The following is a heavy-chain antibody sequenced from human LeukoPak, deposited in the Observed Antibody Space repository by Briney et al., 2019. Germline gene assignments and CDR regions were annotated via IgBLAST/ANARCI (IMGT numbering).Heavy chain of an antibody. CDR3: ASSEVVPGWFDP. Sequence: GRSLRLSCAASGFTFSSYPMHWVRQAPGKGLEWVAVISYDGSNRYYIDSVKGRFTISRDNSKNTLYLQMNSLRAEDTAVYYCASSEVVPGWFDPWGQGTLVTVSS. CDR1: GFTFSSYP. J-gene: IGHJ5*02. D-gene: IGHD2-2*01. V-gene: IGHV3-30-3*01. CDR2: ISYDGSNR.